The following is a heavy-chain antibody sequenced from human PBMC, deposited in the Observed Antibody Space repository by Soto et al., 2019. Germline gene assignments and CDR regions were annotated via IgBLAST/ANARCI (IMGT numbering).Heavy chain of an antibody. J-gene: IGHJ6*02. Sequence: GGSLRLYCAASGFTFSSYAMSWVRQAPGKGLEWVSAISGSGGSTYYADSVKGRFTISRDNSKNTLYLQMNSLRAEDTAVYYCAKGLGRQQATSPENWNDSYYYYGMDVWGQGTTVTVSS. CDR3: AKGLGRQQATSPENWNDSYYYYGMDV. V-gene: IGHV3-23*01. CDR1: GFTFSSYA. D-gene: IGHD1-1*01. CDR2: ISGSGGST.